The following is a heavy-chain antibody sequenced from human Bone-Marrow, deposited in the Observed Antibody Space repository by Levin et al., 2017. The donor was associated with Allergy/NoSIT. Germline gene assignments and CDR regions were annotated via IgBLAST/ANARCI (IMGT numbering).Heavy chain of an antibody. Sequence: SQTLSLTCTVSSASVRTYYWSWLRPPPGKGLEWIAYIYYTGSTNSNPSLKSRVTVSVDTSKNQFSLELTSVTAADTAVYYCARIVPGGASFDSWGQGTLVIVSS. CDR1: SASVRTYY. CDR2: IYYTGST. J-gene: IGHJ4*02. CDR3: ARIVPGGASFDS. D-gene: IGHD6-6*01. V-gene: IGHV4-59*02.